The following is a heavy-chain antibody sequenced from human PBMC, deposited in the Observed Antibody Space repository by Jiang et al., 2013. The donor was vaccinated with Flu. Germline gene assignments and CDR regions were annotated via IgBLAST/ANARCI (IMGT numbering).Heavy chain of an antibody. CDR2: IFHNGNT. V-gene: IGHV4-38-2*01. D-gene: IGHD6-19*01. Sequence: ESGGGLVKPGGSLRLSCAASGFTFTNAWMNWVRQAPGKGLEWIGSIFHNGNTYYNPFLQTRVAISVDTSNNRFSLKMTSVTAADTAVYFCARQNFKGRYSSAWLGALDYWGQGTLVTISS. CDR3: ARQNFKGRYSSAWLGALDY. J-gene: IGHJ4*02. CDR1: GFTFTNAW.